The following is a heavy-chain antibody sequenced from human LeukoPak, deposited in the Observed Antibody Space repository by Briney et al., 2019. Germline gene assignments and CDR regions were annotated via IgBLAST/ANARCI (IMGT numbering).Heavy chain of an antibody. CDR1: GGSISSGGYS. Sequence: PSQTLSLTCAVSGGSISSGGYSWSWIRQPPGKGLEWIGYIYHSGSTNYNPSLKSRVTISLDTSKNQFSLRLSSVTAADTAVYYCARIKSSGWYYDYWGQGTLVTVSS. CDR2: IYHSGST. J-gene: IGHJ4*02. V-gene: IGHV4-30-2*02. CDR3: ARIKSSGWYYDY. D-gene: IGHD6-19*01.